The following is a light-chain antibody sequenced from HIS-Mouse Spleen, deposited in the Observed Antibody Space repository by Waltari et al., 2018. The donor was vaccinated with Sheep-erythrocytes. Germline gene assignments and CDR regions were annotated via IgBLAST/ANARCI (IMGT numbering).Light chain of an antibody. CDR1: KSISSW. Sequence: IQMTQSPSTLSASVGYRFTITCRASKSISSWLDWYQQKPGKAPKLLIYKASSLERGVPSRFSGSGSGTEFTLTISSLQPDDFATYYCQQYNSYSRTVGQGTKLEIK. CDR3: QQYNSYSRT. J-gene: IGKJ2*01. V-gene: IGKV1-5*03. CDR2: KAS.